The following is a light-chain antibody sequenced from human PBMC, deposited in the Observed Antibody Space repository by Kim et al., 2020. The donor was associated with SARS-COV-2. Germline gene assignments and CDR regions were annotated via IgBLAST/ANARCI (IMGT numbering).Light chain of an antibody. CDR2: GAS. Sequence: PGERATLSCRASQSVSSNYLAWYQQKPGQAHRLLIYGASTRATGIPDRFSGSGSGTDFTLTISRLEPEDFAVYYCQQYGNSPITFCQGTRLEIK. V-gene: IGKV3-20*01. CDR1: QSVSSNY. CDR3: QQYGNSPIT. J-gene: IGKJ5*01.